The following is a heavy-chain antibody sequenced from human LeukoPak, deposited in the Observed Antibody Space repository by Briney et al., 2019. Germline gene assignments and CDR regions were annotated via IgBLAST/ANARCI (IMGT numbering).Heavy chain of an antibody. V-gene: IGHV3-48*03. CDR2: ISSSGSAI. D-gene: IGHD5-18*01. CDR3: ARRNSFYDY. J-gene: IGHJ4*02. Sequence: GGSLRLSCAASGFTFSTYEMNWVRQAPGKGLEWVSYISSSGSAIDYADSVKGRFTISRDNAKNSLYLQMNSLRAEDTALYYCARRNSFYDYWGQGTLVTVSS. CDR1: GFTFSTYE.